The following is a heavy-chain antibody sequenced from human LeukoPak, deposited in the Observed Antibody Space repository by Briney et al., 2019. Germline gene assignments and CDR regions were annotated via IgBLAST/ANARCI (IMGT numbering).Heavy chain of an antibody. Sequence: PGGSLRLSCAASGFTFSSYAMHWVRQAPGKGLEWVAVISYDGSNKYYADSVKGRFTISRDNSKNTLYLQMNSLRAEDTAVYYCARDRGRWVRGVIVYYYYGMDVWGQGTTVTVSS. CDR2: ISYDGSNK. V-gene: IGHV3-30-3*01. CDR3: ARDRGRWVRGVIVYYYYGMDV. CDR1: GFTFSSYA. D-gene: IGHD3-10*01. J-gene: IGHJ6*02.